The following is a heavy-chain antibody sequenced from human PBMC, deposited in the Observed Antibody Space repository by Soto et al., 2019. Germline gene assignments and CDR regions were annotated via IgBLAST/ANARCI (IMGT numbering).Heavy chain of an antibody. CDR3: ARDLPNYYGSGSYWYYYYGMDV. CDR1: GYTFTSYG. V-gene: IGHV1-18*01. D-gene: IGHD3-10*01. Sequence: QVQLVQSGAEVKKPGASVKVSCKASGYTFTSYGISWVRQAPGQGLEWMGWISAYNGNTNYAQKLQGRVTMTTDTSTSTACMELRSLRSDDTAVYYCARDLPNYYGSGSYWYYYYGMDVWGQGTTVTVSS. CDR2: ISAYNGNT. J-gene: IGHJ6*02.